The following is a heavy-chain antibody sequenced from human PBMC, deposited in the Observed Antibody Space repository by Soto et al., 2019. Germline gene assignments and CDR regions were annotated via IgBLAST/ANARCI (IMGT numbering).Heavy chain of an antibody. CDR1: GYTFTSYG. V-gene: IGHV1-3*01. Sequence: ASVQDSCKASGYTFTSYGIHWVRQAPGQRLEWTGWINAGNGNTKYSEKFQGRVTITRDTSASTAYLELSSLRSEDTAVYYCARDPNDSSAYYHHYYYGMDVWGQGTTVTVS. CDR3: ARDPNDSSAYYHHYYYGMDV. J-gene: IGHJ6*02. D-gene: IGHD3-22*01. CDR2: INAGNGNT.